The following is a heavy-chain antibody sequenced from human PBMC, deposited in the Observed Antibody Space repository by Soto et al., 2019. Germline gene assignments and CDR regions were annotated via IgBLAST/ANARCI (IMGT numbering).Heavy chain of an antibody. CDR3: ARGQGRFLEWFLVA. D-gene: IGHD3-3*01. Sequence: ASVKVSCKASGGTFSSYAISWVRQAPGQGLEWMGGIIPIFGTANYAQKFQGRVTITADESTSTAYMELSSLRSEDTAVHYCARGQGRFLEWFLVAWGQGTRVTVSS. CDR2: IIPIFGTA. CDR1: GGTFSSYA. V-gene: IGHV1-69*13. J-gene: IGHJ4*02.